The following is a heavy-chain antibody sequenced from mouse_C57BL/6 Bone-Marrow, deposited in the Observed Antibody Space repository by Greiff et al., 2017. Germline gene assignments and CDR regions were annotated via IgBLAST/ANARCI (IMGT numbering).Heavy chain of an antibody. Sequence: QVQLKESGAELARPGASVKLSCKASGYTFTSYGISWVKQRPGQGLEWIGEIYPRSGNTYYNEKFKGKATLTADKSSSTAYMELRSLTSEDSAVYFCARQLRLPSFAYWGQGTLVTVSA. J-gene: IGHJ3*01. CDR1: GYTFTSYG. D-gene: IGHD3-2*02. CDR3: ARQLRLPSFAY. V-gene: IGHV1-81*01. CDR2: IYPRSGNT.